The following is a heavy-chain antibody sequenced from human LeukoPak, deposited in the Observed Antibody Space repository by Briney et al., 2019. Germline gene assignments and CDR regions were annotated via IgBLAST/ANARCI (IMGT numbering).Heavy chain of an antibody. Sequence: NFSNYWMTWVRQPPGKGLEWIGYIFHRGGTSYNPSLKSRILFSVDTSQNQFSLKLNSVTAADTAVYYCVREILYCSGGSCYRGPFDNWGQGTLVTVSA. D-gene: IGHD2-15*01. CDR3: VREILYCSGGSCYRGPFDN. V-gene: IGHV4-30-4*08. CDR2: IFHRGGT. CDR1: NFSNYW. J-gene: IGHJ4*02.